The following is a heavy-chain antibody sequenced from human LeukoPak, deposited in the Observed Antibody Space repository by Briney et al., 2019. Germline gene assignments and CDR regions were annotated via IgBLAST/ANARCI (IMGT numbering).Heavy chain of an antibody. J-gene: IGHJ4*02. Sequence: PGGSLRLSCAASGFTFGDYGMSWVRQAPGKGLEWVSGINWNGGSTGYADSVKGRFTISRDNAKNSLYLQMNSLRAEDTALYYCAREGVTMVRGVINYFDYWGQGTLVTVSS. CDR1: GFTFGDYG. D-gene: IGHD3-10*01. CDR3: AREGVTMVRGVINYFDY. V-gene: IGHV3-20*04. CDR2: INWNGGST.